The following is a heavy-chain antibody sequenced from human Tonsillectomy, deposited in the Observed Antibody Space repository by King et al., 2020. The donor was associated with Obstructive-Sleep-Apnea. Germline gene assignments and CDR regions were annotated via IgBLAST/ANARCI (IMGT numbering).Heavy chain of an antibody. V-gene: IGHV4-59*01. CDR1: GGSISSYY. J-gene: IGHJ4*02. CDR2: IYHSGST. CDR3: ARDPCGGDCGLDY. Sequence: VQLQESGPGLVKPSETLSLTCTVSGGSISSYYWNWIRQAPGKGLEWIGYIYHSGSTNYNPSLKSRVTLSADTSTNQFSLKLSSVTAADTAVYYCARDPCGGDCGLDYWGQGTLVTVSS. D-gene: IGHD2-21*02.